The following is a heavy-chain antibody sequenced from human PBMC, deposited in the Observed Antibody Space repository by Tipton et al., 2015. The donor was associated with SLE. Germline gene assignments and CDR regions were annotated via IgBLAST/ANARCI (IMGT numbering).Heavy chain of an antibody. J-gene: IGHJ5*02. CDR1: GGSISSSSYY. D-gene: IGHD2-2*01. CDR2: IYYSGST. V-gene: IGHV4-39*01. Sequence: GLVKPSGTLSLTCTVSGGSISSSSYYWGWIRQPPGKGLEWIGSIYYSGSTYYNPSLKSRVTISVDTSKNQFSLKLSSVTATDTAVYYCARGGEYQLAWVLRNWFDPWGQGTLVTVSS. CDR3: ARGGEYQLAWVLRNWFDP.